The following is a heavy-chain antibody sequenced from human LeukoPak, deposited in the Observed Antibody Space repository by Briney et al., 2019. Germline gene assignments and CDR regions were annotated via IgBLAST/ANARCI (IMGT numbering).Heavy chain of an antibody. CDR2: ISGRDGRT. Sequence: GGSLRLSCSVSGLTFYTYAMSWVRQAPGKGLEWVSAISGRDGRTYYTDSVKGRFTISRDNSKNTLYLQMNSLRAEDTAVYYCAKGHGSPGYWGQGTLVTVSS. CDR1: GLTFYTYA. D-gene: IGHD6-25*01. V-gene: IGHV3-23*01. CDR3: AKGHGSPGY. J-gene: IGHJ4*02.